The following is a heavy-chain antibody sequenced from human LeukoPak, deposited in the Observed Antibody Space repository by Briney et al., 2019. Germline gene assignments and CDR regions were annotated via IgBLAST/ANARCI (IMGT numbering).Heavy chain of an antibody. Sequence: PGGSLRLSCAASGFTVSSNYMSWVRQAPGKGLEWVSAISGSGGSTYYADSVKGRFTISRDNSKNTLYLQMNSLRAEDTAVYYCATPPDYADFDYWGQGTLVTVSS. CDR3: ATPPDYADFDY. J-gene: IGHJ4*02. CDR2: ISGSGGST. D-gene: IGHD4-17*01. V-gene: IGHV3-23*01. CDR1: GFTVSSNY.